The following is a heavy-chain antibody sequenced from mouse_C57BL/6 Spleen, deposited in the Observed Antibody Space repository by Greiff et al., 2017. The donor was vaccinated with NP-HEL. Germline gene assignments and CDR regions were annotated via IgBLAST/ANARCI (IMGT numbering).Heavy chain of an antibody. V-gene: IGHV1-50*01. CDR2: IDPSDRYP. D-gene: IGHD1-1*01. Sequence: QVQLQQSGAELVKPGASVKLSCKASGYTFTSYWMQWVKQRPGQGLEWIGEIDPSDRYPNYNQKFKGKATLTVDKSSSTAYMQLSSLTSEDSAVYYCARFSNYAMDYWGQGTSVTVSS. CDR3: ARFSNYAMDY. CDR1: GYTFTSYW. J-gene: IGHJ4*01.